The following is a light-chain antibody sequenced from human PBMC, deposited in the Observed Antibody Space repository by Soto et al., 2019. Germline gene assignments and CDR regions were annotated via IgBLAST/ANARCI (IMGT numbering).Light chain of an antibody. J-gene: IGLJ1*01. CDR3: ISYTGSSTSYV. CDR2: EAY. Sequence: QSVLTQPASVSGSPGQSITISCTGTSTDVGSHKLVSWYQQYPGNAPKLIIFEAYKRPSGVSNRFSGSKSGSTASLTISGLQAEDEADYYCISYTGSSTSYVFGSGTKVTVL. CDR1: STDVGSHKL. V-gene: IGLV2-14*02.